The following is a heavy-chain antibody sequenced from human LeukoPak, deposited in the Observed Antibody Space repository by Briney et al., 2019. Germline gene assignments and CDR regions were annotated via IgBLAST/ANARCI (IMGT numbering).Heavy chain of an antibody. CDR1: GYTFTSYY. CDR2: INPSGGST. J-gene: IGHJ4*02. Sequence: GASVKVSCKASGYTFTSYYMHWVRQAPGQGLEWMGIINPSGGSTSYAQKFQGRVTMTRDTSISTAYMELSRLRSDDTAVYYCARSLRTYSSGWPIDYWGQGTLVTVSS. V-gene: IGHV1-46*01. CDR3: ARSLRTYSSGWPIDY. D-gene: IGHD6-19*01.